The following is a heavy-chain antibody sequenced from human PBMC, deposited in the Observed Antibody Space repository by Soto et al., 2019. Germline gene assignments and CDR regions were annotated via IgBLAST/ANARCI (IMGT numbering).Heavy chain of an antibody. Sequence: EVQLLESGGGLVQPGGSLRLSCAASGFTFSSYAMSWVRQAPGKGLEWVSAISGSGGSTYYADSVKGRFTISRDNSKNTLYLQMNSLRAEETAVYYCAKLFHLFFIAAAGPHDAFDIWGQGTMVTVSS. D-gene: IGHD6-13*01. J-gene: IGHJ3*02. CDR3: AKLFHLFFIAAAGPHDAFDI. V-gene: IGHV3-23*01. CDR1: GFTFSSYA. CDR2: ISGSGGST.